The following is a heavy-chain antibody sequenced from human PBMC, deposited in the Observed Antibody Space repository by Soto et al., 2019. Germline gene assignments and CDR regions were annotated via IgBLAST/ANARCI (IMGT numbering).Heavy chain of an antibody. CDR1: GLTFSTYG. D-gene: IGHD6-19*01. CDR3: AKEYSSGWPLDY. CDR2: IWYDGSHK. V-gene: IGHV3-30*02. J-gene: IGHJ4*02. Sequence: GGSLRLSCAVSGLTFSTYGMHWVRQAPGKGLEWVAIIWYDGSHKYYAESVKGRVTISRDNSKNTLYLQMNSLRAEDTAVYYCAKEYSSGWPLDYWGQGTLVTVSS.